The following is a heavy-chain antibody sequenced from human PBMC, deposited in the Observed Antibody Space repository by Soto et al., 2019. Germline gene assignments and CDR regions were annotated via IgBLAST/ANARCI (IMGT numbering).Heavy chain of an antibody. V-gene: IGHV3-30-3*01. CDR2: ISYDGSNK. D-gene: IGHD2-2*01. J-gene: IGHJ4*02. Sequence: GGSLRLSCAASGFTFSSYAMHWVRQAPGKGLEWVAVISYDGSNKYYADSVKGRFTISRDNSKNTLYLQMNSLRAEDTAVYYCARAGRRTDIVVVQRGVAAAGPFGYWGQGTLVTVSS. CDR1: GFTFSSYA. CDR3: ARAGRRTDIVVVQRGVAAAGPFGY.